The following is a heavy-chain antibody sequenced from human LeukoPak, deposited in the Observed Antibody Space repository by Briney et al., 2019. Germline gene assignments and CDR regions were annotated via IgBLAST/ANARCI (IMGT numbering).Heavy chain of an antibody. CDR1: GGSISSSSYY. CDR2: IYYSGST. J-gene: IGHJ6*02. Sequence: SETLSLTCTVSGGSISSSSYYWGWIRQPPGKGLEWIGYIYYSGSTYYNPSLKSRVTISVDTSKNQFSLKLSSVTAADTAVYYCARGLLWFGGYYYYGMDVWGQGTTVTVSS. CDR3: ARGLLWFGGYYYYGMDV. V-gene: IGHV4-30-4*01. D-gene: IGHD3-10*01.